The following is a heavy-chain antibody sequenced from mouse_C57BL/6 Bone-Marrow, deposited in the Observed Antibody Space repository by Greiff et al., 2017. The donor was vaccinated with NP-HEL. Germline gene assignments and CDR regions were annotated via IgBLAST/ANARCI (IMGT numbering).Heavy chain of an antibody. V-gene: IGHV5-6*01. CDR2: ISSGGSYT. CDR1: GFTFSSYG. J-gene: IGHJ3*01. CDR3: ARQAGGYYGSSYGAY. Sequence: EVMLVESGGDLVKPGGSLKLSCAASGFTFSSYGMSWVRQTPDKRLEWVATISSGGSYTYYPDSVKGRFTISRDNAKNTLYLQMSSLKPEDTAMYYCARQAGGYYGSSYGAYWGQGTLVTVSA. D-gene: IGHD1-1*01.